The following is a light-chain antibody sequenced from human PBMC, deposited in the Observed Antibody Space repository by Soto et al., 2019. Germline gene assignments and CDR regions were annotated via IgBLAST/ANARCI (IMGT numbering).Light chain of an antibody. Sequence: EIVFAPSPGTLSFSSGDRATLSCRASQSVSRSYLGWYQQKPGQAPRLLMYGASIRAAGVPDRFSGSGSGTEFTLTISRLEPEDFTVYYCHHYETFGQGTKVDIK. CDR1: QSVSRSY. CDR3: HHYET. CDR2: GAS. V-gene: IGKV3-20*01. J-gene: IGKJ1*01.